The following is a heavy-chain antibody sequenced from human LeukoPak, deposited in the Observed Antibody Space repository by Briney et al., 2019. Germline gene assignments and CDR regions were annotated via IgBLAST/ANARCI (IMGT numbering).Heavy chain of an antibody. CDR3: ARTSYYYYGMDV. CDR2: IYHSGST. Sequence: PSGTLSLTCAVSGGSIKSNNWWSWVRQPPGKGLEWIGEIYHSGSTNYNPSLESRVTVSVDKSKNQFSLDLSSVTAADTAVYYCARTSYYYYGMDVWGQGTTVTVSS. V-gene: IGHV4-4*02. J-gene: IGHJ6*02. CDR1: GGSIKSNNW.